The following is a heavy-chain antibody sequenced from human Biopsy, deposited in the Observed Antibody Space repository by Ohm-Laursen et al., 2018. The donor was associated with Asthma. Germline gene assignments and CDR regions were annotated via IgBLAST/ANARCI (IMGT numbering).Heavy chain of an antibody. V-gene: IGHV4-30-4*01. D-gene: IGHD6-19*01. CDR3: ARASVAASSNWFDP. Sequence: TLSFTCIVSGASIKTDDHYWSWLRQPPGKGLEWFGFIHYSGSTSYNPSLKGGVTISVDTSKNQFSLKLSSVTAADTAVYYCARASVAASSNWFDPWGQGTLVTVSS. CDR2: IHYSGST. J-gene: IGHJ5*02. CDR1: GASIKTDDHY.